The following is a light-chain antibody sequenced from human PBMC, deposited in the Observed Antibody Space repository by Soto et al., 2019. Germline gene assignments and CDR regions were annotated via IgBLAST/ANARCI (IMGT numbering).Light chain of an antibody. Sequence: DIQMTQSPSALSASVGDRVTITCRASQSIKTWLAWYQRKPGRAPNLLIYDASSLQSGVPSRFSGSGSGTELTLTISSLQPDDSATYYCQQYESYSWTFGQGTKVDIK. V-gene: IGKV1-5*01. CDR3: QQYESYSWT. J-gene: IGKJ1*01. CDR2: DAS. CDR1: QSIKTW.